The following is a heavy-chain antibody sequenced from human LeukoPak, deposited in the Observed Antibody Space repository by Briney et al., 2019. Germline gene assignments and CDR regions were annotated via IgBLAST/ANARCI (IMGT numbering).Heavy chain of an antibody. D-gene: IGHD2-2*01. J-gene: IGHJ4*02. V-gene: IGHV1-18*01. Sequence: ASVKVSCKASGYTFTSYGISWVRQAPGQGLEWMGWISAYNGNTNYAQKLQGRVTMTTDTSTSTAYMELRSLRSDDTAVYYCARVDCSSTSCYRPDDYWGQGTLVTVSS. CDR1: GYTFTSYG. CDR2: ISAYNGNT. CDR3: ARVDCSSTSCYRPDDY.